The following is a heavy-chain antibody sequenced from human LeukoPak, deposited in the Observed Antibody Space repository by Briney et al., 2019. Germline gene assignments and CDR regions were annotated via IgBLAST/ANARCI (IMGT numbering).Heavy chain of an antibody. J-gene: IGHJ3*02. D-gene: IGHD5-24*01. CDR3: ARRSVMATISGADAFDI. CDR1: GYTFTSYY. CDR2: INPSGGST. V-gene: IGHV1-46*01. Sequence: ASVTVSCKASGYTFTSYYMHWVRQAPGQGLEWMGIINPSGGSTSYAQKFQGRVTMTRDMSTSTVYMELSSLRSEDTAVYYCARRSVMATISGADAFDIWGQGTMVTVSS.